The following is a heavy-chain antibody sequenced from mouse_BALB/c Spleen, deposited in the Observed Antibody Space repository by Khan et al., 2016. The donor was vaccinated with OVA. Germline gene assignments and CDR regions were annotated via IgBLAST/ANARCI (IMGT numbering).Heavy chain of an antibody. D-gene: IGHD2-14*01. CDR3: VRERAYFRSDCWFDY. V-gene: IGHV1-4*01. CDR1: GYTFTSYT. J-gene: IGHJ3*01. CDR2: INPSNNYS. Sequence: QVQLKESGAELARPGASVKMSCKASGYTFTSYTMHWVRQRPGQALEWIGHINPSNNYSNNNQNFKDKAALIVDKSSSTAYTQLSSLTSEDSGVYYCVRERAYFRSDCWFDYWGQGTLVTVSA.